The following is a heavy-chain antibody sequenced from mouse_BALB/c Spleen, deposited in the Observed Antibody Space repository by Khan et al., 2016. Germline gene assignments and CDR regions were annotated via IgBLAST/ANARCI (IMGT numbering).Heavy chain of an antibody. CDR1: GVNIKDFY. V-gene: IGHV14-4*02. CDR3: SRYGNILAWFAY. D-gene: IGHD2-1*01. Sequence: VQLQQSGAELVRSGASDKLSCTPSGVNIKDFYIHWVKQRPEQGLEWIGWIDPENGDTEYAPKFQGKATMTADTSSNTAYLQLSSLTSEDTAVYYCSRYGNILAWFAYWGQGTLVTVSA. J-gene: IGHJ3*01. CDR2: IDPENGDT.